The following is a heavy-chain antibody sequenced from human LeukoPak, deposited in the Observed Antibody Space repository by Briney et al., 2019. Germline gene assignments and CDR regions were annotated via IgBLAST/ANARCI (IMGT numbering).Heavy chain of an antibody. CDR3: ARGGYFDRYI. CDR1: NYSISSGYY. J-gene: IGHJ3*02. CDR2: VYHTGST. Sequence: SETLSLTCSVSNYSISSGYYWGWLRQPPGKGLEWVGSVYHTGSTYYNPSLKSRVTISVDTSKNQFSLKLTSVTAADTAVYYCARGGYFDRYIWGQGTMVTVSS. D-gene: IGHD2/OR15-2a*01. V-gene: IGHV4-38-2*02.